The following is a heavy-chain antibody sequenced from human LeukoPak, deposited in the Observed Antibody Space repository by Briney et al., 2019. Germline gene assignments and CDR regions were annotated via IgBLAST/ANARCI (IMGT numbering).Heavy chain of an antibody. CDR1: GYSFTAFY. D-gene: IGHD3-10*01. V-gene: IGHV1-2*02. J-gene: IGHJ4*02. Sequence: ASVKASCKTSGYSFTAFYIHWVRQAPGQGLEWMGWIHPRRGDTNYAQKFQGRVTMTRDTSISTAYLDLSSLRSDDTAVYYCARVGDYGTGSYYRGCIDSWGQGTPVTVSP. CDR3: ARVGDYGTGSYYRGCIDS. CDR2: IHPRRGDT.